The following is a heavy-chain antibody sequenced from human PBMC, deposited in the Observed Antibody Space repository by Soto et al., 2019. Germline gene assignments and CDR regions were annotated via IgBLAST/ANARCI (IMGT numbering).Heavy chain of an antibody. D-gene: IGHD5-12*01. J-gene: IGHJ4*02. CDR2: TYYRSRWYY. Sequence: SQTLSLTCVISGDSVSIYSGAWNWIRQSPSRGLEWLGRTYYRSRWYYDYAESVKSRIIISVDTSKNQFSLQVNSVTPEDAAIYYCANDPRYSLDYWGQGTQVTVSS. V-gene: IGHV6-1*01. CDR1: GDSVSIYSGA. CDR3: ANDPRYSLDY.